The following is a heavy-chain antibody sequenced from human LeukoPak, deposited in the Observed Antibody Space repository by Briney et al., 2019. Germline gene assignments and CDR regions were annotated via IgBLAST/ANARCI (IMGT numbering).Heavy chain of an antibody. J-gene: IGHJ4*02. V-gene: IGHV4-39*07. Sequence: SETLSLTCIVSGGSTRSSSYYWGWIRQPPGKGLEWIGSMYYTGSTYYNPSLKTRVTISVDTSKNQFSLKLTSVTAADTAAYYCARVRAAAIPYYFDYWGQGTLVTVSS. CDR2: MYYTGST. D-gene: IGHD6-13*01. CDR1: GGSTRSSSYY. CDR3: ARVRAAAIPYYFDY.